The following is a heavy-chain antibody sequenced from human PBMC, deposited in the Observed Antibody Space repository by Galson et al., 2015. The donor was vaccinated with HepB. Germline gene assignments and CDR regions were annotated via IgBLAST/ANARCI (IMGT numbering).Heavy chain of an antibody. Sequence: ETLSLTCTVSGGSISSYYWSWIRQPPGKGLEWIGYIYYSGSTNYNPSLKSRVTISVDTSKNQFSLKLSSVTAADTAVYYCARQRTYSSSCCGLGMDVWGQGTTVTVSS. V-gene: IGHV4-59*08. CDR3: ARQRTYSSSCCGLGMDV. D-gene: IGHD6-13*01. CDR1: GGSISSYY. J-gene: IGHJ6*02. CDR2: IYYSGST.